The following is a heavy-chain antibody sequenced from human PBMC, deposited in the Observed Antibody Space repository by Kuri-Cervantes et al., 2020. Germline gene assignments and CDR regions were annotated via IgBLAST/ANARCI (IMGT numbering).Heavy chain of an antibody. CDR2: ISAYNGNT. J-gene: IGHJ4*02. CDR3: ARPALIAVSGRVGRGCRGFGYYFDY. CDR1: GYTFTSYD. V-gene: IGHV1-18*01. D-gene: IGHD6-19*01. Sequence: ASVKVSCKASGYTFTSYDMSWVRQAPGQGLEWMGLISAYNGNTNYAQKLQGRVTMTTDTPTSTVYMELSSLRSEDTAVYYCARPALIAVSGRVGRGCRGFGYYFDYWGQGTLVTVSS.